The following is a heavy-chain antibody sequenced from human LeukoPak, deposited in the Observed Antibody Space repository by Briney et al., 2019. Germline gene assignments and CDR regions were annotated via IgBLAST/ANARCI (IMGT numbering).Heavy chain of an antibody. CDR2: MNPNSGNT. CDR3: ARVGYGGYYYGMDV. D-gene: IGHD4-23*01. CDR1: GYTFTSYD. Sequence: GASVKVSCEASGYTFTSYDINWVRQATGQGLEWMGWMNPNSGNTGYAQKFQGRVTMTRNTSISTAYMELSSLRSEDTAVYYCARVGYGGYYYGMDVWGQGTTVTVSS. J-gene: IGHJ6*02. V-gene: IGHV1-8*01.